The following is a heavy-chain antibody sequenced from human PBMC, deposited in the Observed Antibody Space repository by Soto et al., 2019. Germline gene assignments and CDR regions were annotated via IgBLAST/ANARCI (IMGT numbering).Heavy chain of an antibody. Sequence: PGGSLKISCKGSGYSFTSYWIGWVRQMPGKGLEWMGIIYPGYSDTRYSRSFQGQVTISAEKSISTADLQWSSLKASDTAMYYCARAIASAGTPFDYSRQGTLVTVSS. D-gene: IGHD6-13*01. CDR3: ARAIASAGTPFDY. J-gene: IGHJ4*02. V-gene: IGHV5-51*01. CDR1: GYSFTSYW. CDR2: IYPGYSDT.